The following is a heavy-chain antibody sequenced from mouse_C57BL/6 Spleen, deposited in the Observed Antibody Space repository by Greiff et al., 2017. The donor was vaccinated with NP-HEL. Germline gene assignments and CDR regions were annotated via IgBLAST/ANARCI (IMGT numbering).Heavy chain of an antibody. J-gene: IGHJ3*01. CDR2: IHPNSGSN. Sequence: VQLQQPGAELVKPGDSVKLSCKASGYTFTSYWMHWVKQRHGQGLEWIGMIHPNSGSNNYNEKLKSKATLTVDKSSSTSYMQLSSLTSEDSSVYYCSRALTGTEAYWGQGTLVTVSA. V-gene: IGHV1-64*01. D-gene: IGHD4-1*01. CDR3: SRALTGTEAY. CDR1: GYTFTSYW.